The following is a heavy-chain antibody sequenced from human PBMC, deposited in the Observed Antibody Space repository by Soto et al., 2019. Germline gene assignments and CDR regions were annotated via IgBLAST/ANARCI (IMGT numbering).Heavy chain of an antibody. J-gene: IGHJ4*02. Sequence: GGSLRLSCAASGFTISSYWMSWVRQAPGKGLEWVANINQDGSEKYYVDSVKGRFTISRDNAKNSLYLIMNSLRAEDTAVYYCARDRFSSSWGQGTLVTVSS. CDR2: INQDGSEK. D-gene: IGHD6-13*01. CDR1: GFTISSYW. CDR3: ARDRFSSS. V-gene: IGHV3-7*05.